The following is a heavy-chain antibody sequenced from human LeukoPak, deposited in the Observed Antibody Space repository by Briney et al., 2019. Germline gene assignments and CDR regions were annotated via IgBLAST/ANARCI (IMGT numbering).Heavy chain of an antibody. CDR2: MNPNNGDS. V-gene: IGHV1-8*03. CDR1: GYTFTNYH. CDR3: ARTTSFTASGYDY. J-gene: IGHJ4*02. Sequence: ASVKVSCKASGYTFTNYHINWVRKANGQGLEWMGWMNPNNGDSGYAQRFQGRVTITRDNSISTSYMELRSLRSDDTAVYFCARTTSFTASGYDYWGQGTLVTVSS. D-gene: IGHD6-25*01.